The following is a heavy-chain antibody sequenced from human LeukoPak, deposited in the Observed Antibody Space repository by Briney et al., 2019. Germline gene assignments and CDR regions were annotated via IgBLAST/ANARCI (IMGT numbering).Heavy chain of an antibody. D-gene: IGHD6-13*01. CDR3: ARAARPGYSSSWYYFDY. V-gene: IGHV1-24*01. J-gene: IGHJ4*02. CDR2: FDPEDGET. Sequence: ASVKVSCKVSGYTLTELSMHWVRQAPGKGLEWMGGFDPEDGETIYAQKFQGRVTMTEDTSTDTAYMELSSLRSEDTAVYYCARAARPGYSSSWYYFDYWGQGTLVTVSS. CDR1: GYTLTELS.